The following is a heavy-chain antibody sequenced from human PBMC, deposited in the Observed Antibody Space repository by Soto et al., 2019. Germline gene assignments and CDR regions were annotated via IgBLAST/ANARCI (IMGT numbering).Heavy chain of an antibody. CDR2: IIPIFGTA. D-gene: IGHD4-17*01. V-gene: IGHV1-69*12. J-gene: IGHJ3*02. CDR1: GGTFSSYA. CDR3: ATTVRRRHAFVI. Sequence: QVQLVQSGAEVKKPGSSVKVSCKASGGTFSSYAISWVRQATGQGLEWMGGIIPIFGTANYAQKLQGRVTITADESTSTAYMELSSLRSEDTAVYFCATTVRRRHAFVIWGQGTMVTVSS.